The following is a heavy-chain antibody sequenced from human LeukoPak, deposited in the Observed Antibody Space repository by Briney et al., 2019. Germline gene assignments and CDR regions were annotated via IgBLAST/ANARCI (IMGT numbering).Heavy chain of an antibody. CDR3: ARSDNYVWFDP. J-gene: IGHJ5*02. V-gene: IGHV4-31*03. CDR2: IYYSGST. D-gene: IGHD3-10*02. CDR1: GGSISSGGYY. Sequence: TSSEALSLTCTVSGGSISSGGYYWSWIRQHPGKGLEWIGYIYYSGSTYYNPSLKSRFTISVDTSKNQFSLKLSSVTAADTAVYYCARSDNYVWFDPWGQGTLVTVSS.